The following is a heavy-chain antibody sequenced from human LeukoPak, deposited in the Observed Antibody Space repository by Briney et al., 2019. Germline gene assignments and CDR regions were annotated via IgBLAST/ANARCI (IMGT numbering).Heavy chain of an antibody. V-gene: IGHV3-48*04. CDR3: ARSGNNFDY. CDR1: GFTFNTYA. CDR2: ISPDSTST. Sequence: GGSLRLSCSTSGFTFNTYAMSWVRQAPGKGLEWVSYISPDSTSTDFADSVKGRFTISRDDAKNSLYLQMNSLRAEDTAVYYCARSGNNFDYWGQGTLVTVSS. J-gene: IGHJ4*02. D-gene: IGHD1/OR15-1a*01.